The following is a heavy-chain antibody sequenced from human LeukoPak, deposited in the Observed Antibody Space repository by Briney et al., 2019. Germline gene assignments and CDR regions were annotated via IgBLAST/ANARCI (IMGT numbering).Heavy chain of an antibody. Sequence: SLKISCTASGFTFGDYTMTWVRQAPGKGLEWRKVIRSKGYNRTTEYAAAVKHRFTIQRDDSNTHDYQQMNSLKTEDTTVCYCTRVLGAVAGIDYWGQGTLVTVSS. CDR1: GFTFGDYT. J-gene: IGHJ4*02. CDR2: IRSKGYNRTT. CDR3: TRVLGAVAGIDY. V-gene: IGHV3-49*04. D-gene: IGHD6-19*01.